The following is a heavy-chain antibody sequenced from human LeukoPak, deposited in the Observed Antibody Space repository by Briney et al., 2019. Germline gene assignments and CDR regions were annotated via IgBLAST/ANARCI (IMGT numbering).Heavy chain of an antibody. Sequence: GGSLRLSCAASGFTFSSYAVRWVRQAPGKGLEWVAVISYAGSNKYYADSVKGRFTISRENSKNTLYLQRNSLRAEDTAVYYCARDSTTGTFDYWGQGTLVTVSS. CDR2: ISYAGSNK. V-gene: IGHV3-30*16. J-gene: IGHJ4*02. CDR1: GFTFSSYA. CDR3: ARDSTTGTFDY. D-gene: IGHD1-1*01.